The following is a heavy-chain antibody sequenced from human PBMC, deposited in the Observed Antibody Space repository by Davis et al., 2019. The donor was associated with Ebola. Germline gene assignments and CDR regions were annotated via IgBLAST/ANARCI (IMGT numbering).Heavy chain of an antibody. CDR2: IYPGDSDT. Sequence: GESLKISCKGSGYSFTSYWIGWVRQMPGKGLEWMGIIYPGDSDTRYSPSFQGQVTISVDRSISTAYLQWSSLKASDSAMYYCARGDISGCCGMDVWGKGTTVTVSS. D-gene: IGHD6-19*01. V-gene: IGHV5-51*01. CDR3: ARGDISGCCGMDV. J-gene: IGHJ6*04. CDR1: GYSFTSYW.